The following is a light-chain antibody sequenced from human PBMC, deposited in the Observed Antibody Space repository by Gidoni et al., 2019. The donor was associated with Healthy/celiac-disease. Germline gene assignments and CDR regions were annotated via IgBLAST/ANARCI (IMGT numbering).Light chain of an antibody. CDR2: GAS. V-gene: IGKV3-15*01. CDR3: QQYNNWPWT. CDR1: QSVSSN. Sequence: EIVMTQSPATLSVSPGERATLSCRASQSVSSNLAWYQQKPGQAPRLLIYGASTRATGIPARFSGSGSGTEFTLTIRSLQSEDFAVYYCQQYNNWPWTFGQXTKVEIK. J-gene: IGKJ1*01.